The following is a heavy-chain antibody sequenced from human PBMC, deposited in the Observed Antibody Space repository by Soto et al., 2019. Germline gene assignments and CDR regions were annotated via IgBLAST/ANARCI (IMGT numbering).Heavy chain of an antibody. D-gene: IGHD1-26*01. CDR3: AKRGILGAQGMAYFDL. V-gene: IGHV3-30*18. Sequence: QVQLMESGGGVVQPGRSLRLSCAASGFTFNTYAMHWVRQAPDKRLEWVAVITPDGTEQYYADSVKGRFTISRDNSTNTLYLQMNSLGLEDMSIYHCAKRGILGAQGMAYFDLWGRGTLVTVSS. CDR1: GFTFNTYA. J-gene: IGHJ2*01. CDR2: ITPDGTEQ.